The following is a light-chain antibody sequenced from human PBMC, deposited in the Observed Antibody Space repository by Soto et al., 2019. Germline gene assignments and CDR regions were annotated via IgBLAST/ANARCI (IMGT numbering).Light chain of an antibody. J-gene: IGLJ3*02. CDR3: CSYVGSSILM. V-gene: IGLV2-23*02. Sequence: QLVLTQPASVSGSPGQSITISCTGTSSDVGLYNLVSWYQHLPGKAPKLIIYEVNERPSGISDRFSGSKSGNTASLTISGLQDEDEADYYCCSYVGSSILMFGGGTQLTVL. CDR1: SSDVGLYNL. CDR2: EVN.